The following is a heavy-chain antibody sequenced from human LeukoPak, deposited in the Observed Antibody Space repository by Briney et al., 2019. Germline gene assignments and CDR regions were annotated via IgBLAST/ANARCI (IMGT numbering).Heavy chain of an antibody. Sequence: XGSLRLSCAASGFTFSSYAMHWVRQAPGNGLEYVSAISSNGGSTYYANSVKGRFTISRDNSKNTLYLQMGSLRAEDMAVYYCAREAVRGDFDYWGQGTLVTVSS. J-gene: IGHJ4*02. CDR3: AREAVRGDFDY. D-gene: IGHD1-26*01. CDR1: GFTFSSYA. CDR2: ISSNGGST. V-gene: IGHV3-64*01.